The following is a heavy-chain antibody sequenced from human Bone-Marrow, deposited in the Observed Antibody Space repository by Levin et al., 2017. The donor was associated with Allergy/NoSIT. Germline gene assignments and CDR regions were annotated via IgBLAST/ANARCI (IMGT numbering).Heavy chain of an antibody. D-gene: IGHD3-22*01. Sequence: AASVKVSCKASGGTFSAYSISWVRQAPGQGLEWMGGAFALFGTSNYAQKFHDRVTITADKSTNIAYMELRSLQFEDTAVYYCAREIVVTGSRWFDPWGQGTPVTVSS. J-gene: IGHJ5*02. CDR3: AREIVVTGSRWFDP. CDR1: GGTFSAYS. V-gene: IGHV1-69*06. CDR2: AFALFGTS.